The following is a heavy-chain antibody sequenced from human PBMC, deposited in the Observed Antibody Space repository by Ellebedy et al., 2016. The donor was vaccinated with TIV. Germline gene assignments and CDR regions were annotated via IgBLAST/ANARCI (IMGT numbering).Heavy chain of an antibody. Sequence: GESLKISCKGSGYSFTKYWIGWVRQMPGKGLEWMGIIYPDDSDTRYSPSFQGQVTMSADKSASTAYLQWSSLKASDTAMYYCARSGYAGYMRKYYFDSWGQGTLVTVSS. CDR2: IYPDDSDT. V-gene: IGHV5-51*01. CDR1: GYSFTKYW. D-gene: IGHD5-24*01. CDR3: ARSGYAGYMRKYYFDS. J-gene: IGHJ4*02.